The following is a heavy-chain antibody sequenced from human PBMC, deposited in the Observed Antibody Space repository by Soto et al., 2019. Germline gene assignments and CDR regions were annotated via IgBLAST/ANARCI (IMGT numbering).Heavy chain of an antibody. CDR1: GYSFTGYY. V-gene: IGHV1-2*02. J-gene: IGHJ5*02. Sequence: ASVKVSCKASGYSFTGYYIHWLRQAPGQGLEWMGWIYPNSGDTKSAQKFQGRLTLTRDTSITPAYMELSSLRADDTAIYYWASLQPSGWSDAWAQGTLVPVSS. D-gene: IGHD6-19*01. CDR2: IYPNSGDT. CDR3: ASLQPSGWSDA.